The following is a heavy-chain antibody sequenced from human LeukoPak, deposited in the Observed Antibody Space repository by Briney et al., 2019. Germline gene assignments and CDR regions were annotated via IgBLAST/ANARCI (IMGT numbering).Heavy chain of an antibody. J-gene: IGHJ3*02. CDR1: GFTFSSYS. CDR3: ARGHDSSGTDALDI. V-gene: IGHV3-21*01. Sequence: GGSLRLSCAASGFTFSSYSMNWVRQAPGKGLEWVSSISSSSSYIYYADSVKGRFTISRDNAKNSLYLQMNSLRAEDTAVYYCARGHDSSGTDALDIWGQGTMVTVSS. D-gene: IGHD3-22*01. CDR2: ISSSSSYI.